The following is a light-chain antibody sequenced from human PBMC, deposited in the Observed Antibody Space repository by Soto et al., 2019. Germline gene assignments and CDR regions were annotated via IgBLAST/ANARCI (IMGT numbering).Light chain of an antibody. CDR3: CSYAGSSTFFYV. Sequence: QSALTQPASVSGSPGQSITISCTGTSSDVGSYNLVSWYQQHPGKAPKLMIYEGSKRPSGVSNRFSGSKSGNTASLTISGLQAEHEADYYCCSYAGSSTFFYVFGTGTKLTVL. J-gene: IGLJ1*01. CDR2: EGS. CDR1: SSDVGSYNL. V-gene: IGLV2-23*03.